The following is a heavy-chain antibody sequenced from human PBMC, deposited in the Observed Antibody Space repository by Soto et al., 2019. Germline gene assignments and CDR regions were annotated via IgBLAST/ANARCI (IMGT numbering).Heavy chain of an antibody. CDR1: GGSFSGYY. V-gene: IGHV4-34*01. CDR2: INHSGST. J-gene: IGHJ6*02. Sequence: QVQLQQWGAGLLKPSETLSLTCAVYGGSFSGYYWSWIRQPPGKGLEWIGEINHSGSTNYNPSLKSRVTISVDTSKNQFSLKLSSVTAADTAVYYCARTRKHPGYYYYGMDVWGQGTTVTVSS. CDR3: ARTRKHPGYYYYGMDV.